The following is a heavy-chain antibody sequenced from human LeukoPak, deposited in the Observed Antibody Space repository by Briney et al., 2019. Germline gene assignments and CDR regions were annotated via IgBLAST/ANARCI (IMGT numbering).Heavy chain of an antibody. V-gene: IGHV1-18*01. CDR3: ARAPLYGSCEY. CDR1: GYTFSSYW. J-gene: IGHJ4*02. Sequence: GASVKVSCKPSGYTFSSYWIIWVRQAPGQALEWMGWISGYNGNTNYAQKLQGRVTMTTDTSTSTAYMELRSLRSDDAAVYYCARAPLYGSCEYWGQGTLVTVSS. CDR2: ISGYNGNT. D-gene: IGHD6-6*01.